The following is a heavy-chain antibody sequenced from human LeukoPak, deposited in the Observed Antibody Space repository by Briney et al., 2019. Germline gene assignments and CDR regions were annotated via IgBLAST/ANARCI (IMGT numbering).Heavy chain of an antibody. Sequence: PSETLSLTCTVSGGSISSTSYYWGWIRQPPGKGLEWIGSIYYSGSSYYNPSLKSRVTISVDTSKNQFSLKLSSVTAADTAMYYCAKDDDWGRFNHWGQGTLVTVSS. V-gene: IGHV4-39*07. D-gene: IGHD3-16*01. CDR1: GGSISSTSYY. J-gene: IGHJ1*01. CDR2: IYYSGSS. CDR3: AKDDDWGRFNH.